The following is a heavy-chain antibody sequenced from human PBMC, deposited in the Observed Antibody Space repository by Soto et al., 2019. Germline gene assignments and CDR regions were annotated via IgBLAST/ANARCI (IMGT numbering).Heavy chain of an antibody. CDR2: INPSGGST. Sequence: VQQAPGQGLEWMGIINPSGGSTSYAQKFQGRVTMTRDTSTSTVYMELSSLRSEDTAVYYCARTGYSSSSGTDYWGQGTLVTVSS. CDR3: ARTGYSSSSGTDY. V-gene: IGHV1-46*01. J-gene: IGHJ4*02. D-gene: IGHD6-6*01.